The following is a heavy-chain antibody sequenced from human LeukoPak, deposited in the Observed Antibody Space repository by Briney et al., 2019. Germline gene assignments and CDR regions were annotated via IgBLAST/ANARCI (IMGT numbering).Heavy chain of an antibody. D-gene: IGHD2-2*01. CDR3: ARVVRYCSSTSCGYFDY. J-gene: IGHJ4*02. Sequence: PSETLSLTCTVSGGSISSGGYHWSWIRQHPGKGLEWIGYIYYSGSTYYNPSLKSRVTISVDTSKNQFSLKLSSATAADTAVYYCARVVRYCSSTSCGYFDYWGQGTLVTVSS. CDR2: IYYSGST. V-gene: IGHV4-31*03. CDR1: GGSISSGGYH.